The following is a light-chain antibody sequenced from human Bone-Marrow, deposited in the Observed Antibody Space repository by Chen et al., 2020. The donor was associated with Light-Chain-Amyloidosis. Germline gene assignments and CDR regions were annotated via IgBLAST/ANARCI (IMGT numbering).Light chain of an antibody. J-gene: IGLJ2*01. CDR3: QSADSSGTYEVI. Sequence: SYLLTPPPSVSVSPGQTARTPSSGDVLPTKYAYWYQQKPGQAPVLVIHRDTERPSGISERFSGSSSGTTATLTISGVQAEDEADYHCQSADSSGTYEVIFGGGTKLTVL. CDR1: VLPTKY. V-gene: IGLV3-25*03. CDR2: RDT.